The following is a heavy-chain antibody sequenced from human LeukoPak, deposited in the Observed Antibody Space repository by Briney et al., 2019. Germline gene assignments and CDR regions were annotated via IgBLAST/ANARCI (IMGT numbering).Heavy chain of an antibody. CDR1: GGSISSSNW. CDR3: ARAKEWAYYYDSSGKSTLDY. Sequence: SETLSLTCAVSGGSISSSNWWSWVRQPPGKGLEWIGEIYHSGSTNYNPSPKSRVTISVDKSKNQFSLKLSSVTAADTAVYYCARAKEWAYYYDSSGKSTLDYWGQGTLVTVSS. CDR2: IYHSGST. D-gene: IGHD3-22*01. V-gene: IGHV4-4*02. J-gene: IGHJ4*02.